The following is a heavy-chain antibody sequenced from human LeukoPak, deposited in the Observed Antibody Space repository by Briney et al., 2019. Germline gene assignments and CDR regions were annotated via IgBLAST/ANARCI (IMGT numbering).Heavy chain of an antibody. J-gene: IGHJ4*02. Sequence: GGSLRLSCAASGFTFSDNLMHWVRQAPGKGLEWVAVISYDGTNTYSAASMKGRFTISRDNSKNTLFLQMNNLRAEDTALYYRVRESDSRSASGSPDHWGQGTLVTVSS. CDR2: ISYDGTNT. V-gene: IGHV3-30-3*01. D-gene: IGHD3-10*01. CDR1: GFTFSDNL. CDR3: VRESDSRSASGSPDH.